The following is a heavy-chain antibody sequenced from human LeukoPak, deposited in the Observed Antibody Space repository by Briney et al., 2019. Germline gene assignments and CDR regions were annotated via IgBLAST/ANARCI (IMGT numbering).Heavy chain of an antibody. D-gene: IGHD6-13*01. V-gene: IGHV4-30-2*01. CDR3: ARDKGIAAADLTYFDY. CDR2: IYHSGST. Sequence: SETLSLTCAVSGGSISSGGYSWSWIRQPPGKGLEWIGYIYHSGSTYYNPSLKSRVTISVDRSKNQFSLKLSSVTAADTAVYYCARDKGIAAADLTYFDYWGQGTLVTVSS. J-gene: IGHJ4*02. CDR1: GGSISSGGYS.